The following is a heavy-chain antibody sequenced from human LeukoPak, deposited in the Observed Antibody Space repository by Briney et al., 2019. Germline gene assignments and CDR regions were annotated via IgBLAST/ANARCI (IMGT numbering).Heavy chain of an antibody. J-gene: IGHJ5*02. CDR3: ARKAVAGSNWFDP. D-gene: IGHD6-19*01. Sequence: ASVKVSCKASGYTFTSYGISWVRQAPGQGLEWMGWMNPNSGNTGYAQKFQGRVTMTRDTSTSTAYMELSSLRSEDTAVYYCARKAVAGSNWFDPWGQGTLVTVSS. CDR2: MNPNSGNT. CDR1: GYTFTSYG. V-gene: IGHV1-8*02.